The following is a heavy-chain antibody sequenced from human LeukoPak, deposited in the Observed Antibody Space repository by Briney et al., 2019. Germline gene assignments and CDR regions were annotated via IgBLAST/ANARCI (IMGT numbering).Heavy chain of an antibody. J-gene: IGHJ3*02. CDR2: ISGSGGSP. D-gene: IGHD4-17*01. V-gene: IGHV3-23*01. CDR3: TTPTAVTTDI. CDR1: GFTFSSYA. Sequence: AGSLRLSCAASGFTFSSYAMSWVRQAPGKGLEWVSSISGSGGSPYYAAPVRGRFIMSKNNTKQILFLLMTRLRADETVVYYCTTPTAVTTDIWGQGTMVTVSS.